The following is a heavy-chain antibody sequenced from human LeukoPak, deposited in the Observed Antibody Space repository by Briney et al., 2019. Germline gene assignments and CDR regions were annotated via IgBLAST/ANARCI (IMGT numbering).Heavy chain of an antibody. CDR2: ISSSSSYI. V-gene: IGHV3-21*01. J-gene: IGHJ4*02. Sequence: GESLRLSCAASGFTFSSYSMNWVRQAPGKGLEWVSSISSSSSYIYYADSVKGRFTISRDNAKNSLYLQMNSLRAEDTAVYYCARDSGSYWFDYWGQGTLVTVSS. CDR1: GFTFSSYS. D-gene: IGHD1-26*01. CDR3: ARDSGSYWFDY.